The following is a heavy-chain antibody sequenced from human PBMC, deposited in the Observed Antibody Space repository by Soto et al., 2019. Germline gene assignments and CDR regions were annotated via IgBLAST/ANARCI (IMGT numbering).Heavy chain of an antibody. D-gene: IGHD4-4*01. CDR1: GFTFSSYW. V-gene: IGHV3-74*01. CDR2: INPDGSTT. J-gene: IGHJ4*02. Sequence: GSLRLSCAASGFTFSSYWMHWVRQAPGKGLVWVSRINPDGSTTTYADSVKGRFTISRDNAKNTLYLQMNSLRAEDTAVYYCARDLYSNHALVYWGQGTPVTVSS. CDR3: ARDLYSNHALVY.